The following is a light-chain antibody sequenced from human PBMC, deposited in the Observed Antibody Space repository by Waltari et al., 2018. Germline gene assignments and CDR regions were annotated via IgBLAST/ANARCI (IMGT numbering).Light chain of an antibody. CDR1: HTINNY. CDR2: DAS. J-gene: IGKJ4*01. CDR3: QQYDFYSLT. V-gene: IGKV1-5*01. Sequence: DIQMTQSPSSLSASVGDRVTITCRASHTINNYLAWYQQKPGKAPKLVIYDASSLESGVPSRFSGSGSGTEFTLTISSLQPDDFATYYCQQYDFYSLTFGGGTRVEIK.